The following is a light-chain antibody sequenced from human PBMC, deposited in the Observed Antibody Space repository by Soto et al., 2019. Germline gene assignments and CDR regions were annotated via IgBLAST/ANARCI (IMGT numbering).Light chain of an antibody. CDR3: QQYNNWPPLT. CDR2: GTS. CDR1: QTVGSN. J-gene: IGKJ4*01. Sequence: EVVMTQSPATLSVSPGERATLSCRARQTVGSNLAWYQQKPGQSPRLLIYGTSTRATGIPARFSGSGSETEFTLTISSLQSEDFAVYYCQQYNNWPPLTFGGGTKVDIK. V-gene: IGKV3-15*01.